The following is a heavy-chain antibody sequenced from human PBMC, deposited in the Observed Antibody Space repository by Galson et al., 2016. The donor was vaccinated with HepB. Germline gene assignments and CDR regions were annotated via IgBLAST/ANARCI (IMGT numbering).Heavy chain of an antibody. CDR3: ATELGCNWGSCWSIDL. V-gene: IGHV3-23*01. J-gene: IGHJ2*01. CDR1: GFTFSSSG. D-gene: IGHD7-27*01. Sequence: SLRLSCAASGFTFSSSGMSWVRQAPKGLEWVSAISASGGDTYYEHSVRGRFTISRDNFKNTLYLQMNSLRPEDTAVYYCATELGCNWGSCWSIDLWGRGTLVTVSS. CDR2: ISASGGDT.